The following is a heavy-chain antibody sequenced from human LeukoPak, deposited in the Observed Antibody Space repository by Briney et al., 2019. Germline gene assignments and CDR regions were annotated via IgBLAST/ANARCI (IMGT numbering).Heavy chain of an antibody. V-gene: IGHV4-61*02. CDR1: GGSISSGSYY. CDR2: IYTSGST. J-gene: IGHJ4*02. CDR3: ARSEYSSSSSGDY. Sequence: SETLSLTCTVSGGSISSGSYYWSWIRQPAGKGLEWIGRIYTSGSTNYNPFLKSRVTISVDTSKNQFSLKLSSVTAADTAVYYCARSEYSSSSSGDYWGQGTLVTVSS. D-gene: IGHD6-6*01.